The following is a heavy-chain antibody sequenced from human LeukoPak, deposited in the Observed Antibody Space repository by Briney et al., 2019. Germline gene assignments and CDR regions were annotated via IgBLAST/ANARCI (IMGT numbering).Heavy chain of an antibody. J-gene: IGHJ4*02. CDR1: GYTFTSYD. CDR2: INPNSGGT. D-gene: IGHD1-26*01. Sequence: ASVKVSCKASGYTFTSYDINWVRQAPGQGLEWMGWINPNSGGTNYAQKFQGRVTMTRDTSISTAYMELSRLRSDDTAVYYCARDGDGSYFGGYWGQGTLVTVSS. CDR3: ARDGDGSYFGGY. V-gene: IGHV1-2*02.